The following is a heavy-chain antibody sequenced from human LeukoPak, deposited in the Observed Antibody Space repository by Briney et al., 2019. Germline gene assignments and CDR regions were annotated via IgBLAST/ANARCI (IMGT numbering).Heavy chain of an antibody. CDR3: ARDGANMGRGVHYYYMDV. CDR1: GYTFTGYY. CDR2: INPNSGGT. J-gene: IGHJ6*03. Sequence: ASVKVSCKASGYTFTGYYMHWVRQAPGQGVEWMGRINPNSGGTNYAQKFQGRVTMTRDTSIGTAYMGLSSLRSDDTAVYYCARDGANMGRGVHYYYMDVWGKGTTVTVSS. D-gene: IGHD3-10*01. V-gene: IGHV1-2*06.